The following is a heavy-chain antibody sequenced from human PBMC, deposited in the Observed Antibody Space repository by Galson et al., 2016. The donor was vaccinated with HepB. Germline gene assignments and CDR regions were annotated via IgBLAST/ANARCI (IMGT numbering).Heavy chain of an antibody. CDR2: IKQDGNEK. CDR1: GFTFSNYW. Sequence: SLRLSCAASGFTFSNYWMSWVRQAPGKGLEWVANIKQDGNEKYYVDSVKGRFTISRDNAKNSMYLQMNSLRAEDTAVYYCAKEATATTGAKTKRVWYFDLWGRGTLVTVSS. CDR3: AKEATATTGAKTKRVWYFDL. V-gene: IGHV3-7*03. J-gene: IGHJ2*01. D-gene: IGHD1-7*01.